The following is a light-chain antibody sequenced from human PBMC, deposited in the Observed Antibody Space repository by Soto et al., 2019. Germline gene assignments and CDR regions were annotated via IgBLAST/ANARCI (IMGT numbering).Light chain of an antibody. CDR3: QQAASFPIT. CDR2: AAS. J-gene: IGKJ5*01. CDR1: QDISIY. V-gene: IGKV1-12*01. Sequence: SQLTQSRSSLSASVGDSVTITCRASQDISIYLAWYQQKPGKAPNLLIYAASSLQSGVPSRFSGRGSGTDFTLTIYSLQAEDFATYYCQQAASFPITFGQGTRLEI.